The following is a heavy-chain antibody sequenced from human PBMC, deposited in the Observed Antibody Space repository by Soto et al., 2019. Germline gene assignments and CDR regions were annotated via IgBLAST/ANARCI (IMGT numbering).Heavy chain of an antibody. Sequence: GGSLRLSCAASGFTFSDYYMSWIRQAPGKGLEWVSYISSSGSTIYYADSVKGRFTISRDNAKNSLYLQMNSLRAEDTAVYYCARESGARVVVVAATPRVYNWFDPWGQGTLVTVSS. V-gene: IGHV3-11*01. J-gene: IGHJ5*02. D-gene: IGHD2-15*01. CDR3: ARESGARVVVVAATPRVYNWFDP. CDR1: GFTFSDYY. CDR2: ISSSGSTI.